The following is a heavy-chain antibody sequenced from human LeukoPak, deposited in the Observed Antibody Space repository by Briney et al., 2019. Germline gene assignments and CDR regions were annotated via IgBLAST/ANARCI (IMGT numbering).Heavy chain of an antibody. Sequence: GGSLRLSCAASGFTFSSYGMHWVRQAPGKGLEWVAFIRNDGSNKYYADSVEGRFTISRDNSKNTLYLQMNSLSAEDTAVYYCAKASPYGSGSYYGMDVWGQGTTVTVSS. CDR3: AKASPYGSGSYYGMDV. CDR1: GFTFSSYG. D-gene: IGHD3-10*01. V-gene: IGHV3-30*02. CDR2: IRNDGSNK. J-gene: IGHJ6*02.